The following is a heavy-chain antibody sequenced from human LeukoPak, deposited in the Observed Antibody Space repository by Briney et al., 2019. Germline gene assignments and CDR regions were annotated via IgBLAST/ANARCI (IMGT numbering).Heavy chain of an antibody. Sequence: GGSLRLSCAASGFTFSSYSMNWVRQAPGKGLEWVSSISSSSSYIYYADSVKGRFTISRDNSKSTLSLQMNSLRAEDTATYYCATYRQVLLPFESWGQGTLVTVSS. J-gene: IGHJ4*02. CDR1: GFTFSSYS. CDR3: ATYRQVLLPFES. V-gene: IGHV3-21*04. D-gene: IGHD2-8*02. CDR2: ISSSSSYI.